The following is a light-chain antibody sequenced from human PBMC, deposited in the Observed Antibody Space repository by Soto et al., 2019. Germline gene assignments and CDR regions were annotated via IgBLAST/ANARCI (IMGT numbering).Light chain of an antibody. Sequence: EVVLTQSPATLSVSPGDRATLSCRASQSVSRNLAWYQQKPGQAPRLLIYGASTRATGVPARFSGSGSATEFTLSISSLQSEDVAVYYCQHYDHWPLTFGQGTRVEVK. J-gene: IGKJ1*01. CDR1: QSVSRN. V-gene: IGKV3-15*01. CDR3: QHYDHWPLT. CDR2: GAS.